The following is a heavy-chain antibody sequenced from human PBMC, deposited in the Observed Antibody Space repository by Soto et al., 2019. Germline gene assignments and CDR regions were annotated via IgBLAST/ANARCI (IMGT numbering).Heavy chain of an antibody. CDR1: GGSISSSNW. D-gene: IGHD3-22*01. CDR2: IYHSGST. CDR3: ARLYYYDSSGYPAGFDY. V-gene: IGHV4-4*02. J-gene: IGHJ4*02. Sequence: SETLSLTCAVSGGSISSSNWWSWVRQPPGKGLEWIGEIYHSGSTNYNPSLKSRVTISVDKSKNQFSLKLSSVTAADTAVYYCARLYYYDSSGYPAGFDYWGQGTLVTVSS.